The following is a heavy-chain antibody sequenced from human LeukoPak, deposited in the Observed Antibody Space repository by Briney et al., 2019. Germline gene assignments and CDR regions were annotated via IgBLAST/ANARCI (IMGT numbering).Heavy chain of an antibody. CDR1: IGSLSSYY. D-gene: IGHD2/OR15-2a*01. Sequence: KPSETLSLTCSVSIGSLSSYYWSWIRQSPGKGLEWIGYISYSGSTNYNPSLKSRVTISVDTSKNQFSLKLSSVTAADTAVYYCARVYYSKLDYWGQGTLVTVSS. CDR2: ISYSGST. CDR3: ARVYYSKLDY. J-gene: IGHJ4*02. V-gene: IGHV4-59*12.